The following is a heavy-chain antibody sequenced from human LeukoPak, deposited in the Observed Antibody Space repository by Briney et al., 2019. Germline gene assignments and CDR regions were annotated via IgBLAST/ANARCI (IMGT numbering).Heavy chain of an antibody. CDR1: GGSISSSSYY. CDR2: IYYSGST. J-gene: IGHJ3*02. Sequence: SETLSLTCTVSGGSISSSSYYWGWIRQPPGKGLEWIGSIYYSGSTYYNPSLKSRVTISVDTSKNQFSLKLSSVTAADTAVYYCARRSLHYCSSTSCYTSRGLEHDAFDIWGQGTMVTVSS. D-gene: IGHD2-2*02. V-gene: IGHV4-39*01. CDR3: ARRSLHYCSSTSCYTSRGLEHDAFDI.